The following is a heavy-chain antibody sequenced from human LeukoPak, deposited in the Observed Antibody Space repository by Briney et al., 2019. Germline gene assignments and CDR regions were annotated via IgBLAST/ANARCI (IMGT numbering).Heavy chain of an antibody. CDR2: ISGSGSNK. Sequence: GGSLRLSCAASRFTFSSYDMNWVRQAPGKGLEWVSAISGSGSNKYYADSVKGRFTISRDNSKNTLFLQMNSLRAEDTAVYYCATSRYYYDSSGYYYPDYWGQGTLVTVSS. CDR3: ATSRYYYDSSGYYYPDY. CDR1: RFTFSSYD. J-gene: IGHJ4*02. D-gene: IGHD3-22*01. V-gene: IGHV3-23*01.